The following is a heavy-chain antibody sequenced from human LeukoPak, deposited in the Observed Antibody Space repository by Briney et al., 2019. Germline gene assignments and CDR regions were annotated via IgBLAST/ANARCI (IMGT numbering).Heavy chain of an antibody. J-gene: IGHJ4*02. CDR1: GFTFSSYA. D-gene: IGHD6-19*01. CDR2: ISSNGGST. V-gene: IGHV3-64*01. CDR3: ARSIAVAGRIQLFDY. Sequence: PGGSLRLPCAASGFTFSSYAMHWVRQAPGKGLEYVSAISSNGGSTYYANSVKGRFTISRDNSKNTLYLQMGSLRAEDMAVYYCARSIAVAGRIQLFDYWGQGTLVTVSS.